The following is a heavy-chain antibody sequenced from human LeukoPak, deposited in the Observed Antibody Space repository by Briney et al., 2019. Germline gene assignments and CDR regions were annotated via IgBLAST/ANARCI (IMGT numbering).Heavy chain of an antibody. Sequence: PGGSLRLSCAASGFTFSSYDMNWVRQAPGKGLEWVSSISGSGGITYYADSVKGRFTISRDNSRNTLYLQMNGLRAEDTAVYYCAKSMVQGGLSSSDYWGQGTLVTVSS. CDR3: AKSMVQGGLSSSDY. CDR2: ISGSGGIT. J-gene: IGHJ4*02. CDR1: GFTFSSYD. V-gene: IGHV3-23*01. D-gene: IGHD3-10*01.